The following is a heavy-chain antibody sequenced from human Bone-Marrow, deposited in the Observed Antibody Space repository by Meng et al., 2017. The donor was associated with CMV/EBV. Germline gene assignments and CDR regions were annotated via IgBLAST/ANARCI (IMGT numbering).Heavy chain of an antibody. V-gene: IGHV1-8*01. Sequence: ASVKVSCKASGYTFTSYDINWVRQATGQGLEWMGWMNPNSGNTGYAQKFQGRVTMTRNTSISTAYMELSSLRSEDTAVYYCAIGSPTAMATYYYYGMDVWAQGTTVPVSS. CDR3: AIGSPTAMATYYYYGMDV. CDR2: MNPNSGNT. CDR1: GYTFTSYD. D-gene: IGHD5-18*01. J-gene: IGHJ6*02.